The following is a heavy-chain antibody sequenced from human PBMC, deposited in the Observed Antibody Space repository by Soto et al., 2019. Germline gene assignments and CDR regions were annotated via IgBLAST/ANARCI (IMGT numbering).Heavy chain of an antibody. CDR1: GFTFSSYG. Sequence: QVQLVESGGGVVQPGRSLRLSCAASGFTFSSYGMHWVRQAPGKGLEWVAVISYDGSNKYYADSVKGRFTISRDNSKNTLYLQMNSLRAEDTAVYYCAKPDDDATVLYTNWGQGTLVTVSS. CDR3: AKPDDDATVLYTN. CDR2: ISYDGSNK. D-gene: IGHD2-8*01. V-gene: IGHV3-30*18. J-gene: IGHJ4*02.